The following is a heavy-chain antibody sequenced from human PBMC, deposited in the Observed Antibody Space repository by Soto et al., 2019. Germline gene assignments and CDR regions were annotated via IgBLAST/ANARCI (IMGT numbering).Heavy chain of an antibody. V-gene: IGHV3-7*03. Sequence: GGSLRLSCAASGFTFSTYTMSWVRQAPGKGLEWVANIKQDGSVTNYLDSVKGRFTISRDNAKSSLYLRMNSLRDKDTAVYYCARDVYYYARDAWGLGTRVTVP. CDR1: GFTFSTYT. CDR3: ARDVYYYARDA. CDR2: IKQDGSVT. J-gene: IGHJ6*02.